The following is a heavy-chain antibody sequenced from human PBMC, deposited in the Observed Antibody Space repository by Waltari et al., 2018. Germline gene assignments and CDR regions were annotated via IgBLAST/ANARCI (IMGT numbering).Heavy chain of an antibody. D-gene: IGHD4-17*01. CDR3: AREMTTVTTGWVYAFDI. CDR1: GYTFTSYG. J-gene: IGHJ3*02. Sequence: QVQLVQSGAEVKKPGASVKVSCKASGYTFTSYGISWVRQAPGQGLEWMGWISAYNGNTNYAQKLQGRVTMTTDTSTSTAYMELRSLRSDDTAVYYCAREMTTVTTGWVYAFDIWGQGTMVTVSS. CDR2: ISAYNGNT. V-gene: IGHV1-18*04.